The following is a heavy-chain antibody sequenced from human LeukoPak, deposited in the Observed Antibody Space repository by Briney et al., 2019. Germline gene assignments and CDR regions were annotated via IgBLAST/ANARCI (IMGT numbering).Heavy chain of an antibody. CDR2: IIPIFGTA. J-gene: IGHJ2*01. D-gene: IGHD3-22*01. V-gene: IGHV1-69*13. CDR1: GGTFSSYA. CDR3: ARVPPPYYYDSSGYYGNYWYFDL. Sequence: SVKVSCKASGGTFSSYAISWVRQAPGQGLEWMGGIIPIFGTANYAQKFQGRVTVTADESTSTAYMELSSLRSEDTAVYYCARVPPPYYYDSSGYYGNYWYFDLWGRGTLVTVSS.